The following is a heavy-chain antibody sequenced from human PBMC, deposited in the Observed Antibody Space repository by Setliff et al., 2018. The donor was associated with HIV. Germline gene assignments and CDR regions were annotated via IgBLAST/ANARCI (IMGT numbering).Heavy chain of an antibody. Sequence: SVKVSCKSSGGTFSSYVISWVRQAPGQGLEWMGGILGTPKYAQKFQGRVAITADESTSTAYMELSNLRSEDTAVYYCASHLKLAATGTFDYWGQGTLVTVSS. D-gene: IGHD6-13*01. CDR1: GGTFSSYV. CDR3: ASHLKLAATGTFDY. CDR2: ILGTP. V-gene: IGHV1-69*13. J-gene: IGHJ4*02.